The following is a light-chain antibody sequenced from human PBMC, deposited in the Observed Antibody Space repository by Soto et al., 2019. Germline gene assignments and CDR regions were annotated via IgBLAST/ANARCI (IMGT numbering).Light chain of an antibody. CDR2: GAS. V-gene: IGKV3-15*01. J-gene: IGKJ1*01. CDR1: QSVSSN. Sequence: EIVMTQSAATLSVSPGERATLSCRASQSVSSNLAWYQQKPGQAHRLLIYGASTRATGIPARFSGGGSGTEFTLTIRRLQSEDFAVYYCQQYNRWPTTFGQETKV. CDR3: QQYNRWPTT.